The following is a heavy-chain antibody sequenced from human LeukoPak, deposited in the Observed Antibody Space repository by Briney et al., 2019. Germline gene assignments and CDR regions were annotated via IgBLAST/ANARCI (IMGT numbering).Heavy chain of an antibody. J-gene: IGHJ4*02. CDR1: GYSISSGYY. V-gene: IGHV4-38-2*02. D-gene: IGHD3-22*01. Sequence: SETLYLTCTVSGYSISSGYYWGWIRQPPGKGLEWIGSIYHSGSTYYNPSLKSRVTISVDTSKNQFSLKLSSVTAADTAVYYCARDLHDSSGYYRDYWGQGTLVTVSS. CDR3: ARDLHDSSGYYRDY. CDR2: IYHSGST.